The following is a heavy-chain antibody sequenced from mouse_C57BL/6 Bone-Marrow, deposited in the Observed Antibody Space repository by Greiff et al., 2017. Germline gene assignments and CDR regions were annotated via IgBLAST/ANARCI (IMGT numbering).Heavy chain of an antibody. CDR3: TTPFYYGSSFYWYFDV. CDR2: IDPENGDT. V-gene: IGHV14-4*01. Sequence: VHVKQSGAELVRPGASVKLSCTASGFNIKDDYMHWVKQRPEQGLEWIGWIDPENGDTEYASKFQGKDTITADTSSNTAYLQLSSLTSEDTAVYYCTTPFYYGSSFYWYFDVWGTGTTVTVSS. D-gene: IGHD1-1*01. CDR1: GFNIKDDY. J-gene: IGHJ1*03.